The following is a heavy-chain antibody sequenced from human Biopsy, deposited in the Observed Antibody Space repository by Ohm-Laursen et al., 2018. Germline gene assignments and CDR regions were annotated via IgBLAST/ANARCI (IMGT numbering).Heavy chain of an antibody. CDR2: IYYSGTT. J-gene: IGHJ4*02. V-gene: IGHV4-31*11. CDR1: DFPLSSGAFY. CDR3: ARSPASTWTGYFES. D-gene: IGHD6-13*01. Sequence: SQTLSLTCGVSDFPLSSGAFYWSWIRQRPGKGLEWIGYIYYSGTTSFNPPLKSRVTMSVDTSANHFSLKLNSVTAADTALYYCARSPASTWTGYFESWGQGSLVTVSS.